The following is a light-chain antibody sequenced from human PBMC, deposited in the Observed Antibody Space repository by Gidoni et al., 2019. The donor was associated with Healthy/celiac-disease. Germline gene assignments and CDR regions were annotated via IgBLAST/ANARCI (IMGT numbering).Light chain of an antibody. Sequence: IVLTQSPATLSLSPGERATLSCMASQSVSSYLAWYQQKPGQAPRLLIYDASNRATGIPARLSGSGSGTDFTLTISSLEPEDFAVYYCQQRSNWPTFGGGTKVEIK. CDR1: QSVSSY. J-gene: IGKJ4*01. CDR2: DAS. CDR3: QQRSNWPT. V-gene: IGKV3-11*01.